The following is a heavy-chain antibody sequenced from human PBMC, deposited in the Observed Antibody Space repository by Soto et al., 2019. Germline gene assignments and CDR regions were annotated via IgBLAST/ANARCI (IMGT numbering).Heavy chain of an antibody. Sequence: PSETLSLTCAVYGGSFSGYYWNWIRQPPGKGLEWIGEINHSGSTDYNPSLKSRVTISVDTSKNQFSLKLTSVTAADTAVYYCARPSDYYYGLDVWGQGTTVTVSS. CDR2: INHSGST. CDR1: GGSFSGYY. V-gene: IGHV4-34*01. J-gene: IGHJ6*02. CDR3: ARPSDYYYGLDV.